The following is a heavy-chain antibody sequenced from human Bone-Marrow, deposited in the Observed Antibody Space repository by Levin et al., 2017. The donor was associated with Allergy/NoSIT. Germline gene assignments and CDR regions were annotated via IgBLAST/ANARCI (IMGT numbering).Heavy chain of an antibody. D-gene: IGHD3-9*01. J-gene: IGHJ5*02. CDR1: GFTFSSYW. CDR3: ARHYDILTGPIYLSYQSTWFDP. V-gene: IGHV3-74*01. Sequence: PGESLKISCVASGFTFSSYWMHWVRQAPGKGLVWVSRIHSDGSGTSYADSVKGRFTISRDNAKNTLYLQMNSLRAEDTAVYYCARHYDILTGPIYLSYQSTWFDPWGQGTLVTVSS. CDR2: IHSDGSGT.